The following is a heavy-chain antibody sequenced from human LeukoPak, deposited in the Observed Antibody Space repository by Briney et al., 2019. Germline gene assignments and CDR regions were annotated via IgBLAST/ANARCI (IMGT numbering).Heavy chain of an antibody. CDR2: INPNSGGT. D-gene: IGHD5-18*01. J-gene: IGHJ4*02. V-gene: IGHV1-2*06. CDR3: ARDRSSGYSYGYFY. CDR1: GYTFTGYY. Sequence: ASVKVSCKASGYTFTGYYMHWVRQAPGQGLEWMGRINPNSGGTNYAQKFQGRVTMTTDTSTSTAYMELRSLRSDDTAVYYCARDRSSGYSYGYFYWGQGTLVTVSS.